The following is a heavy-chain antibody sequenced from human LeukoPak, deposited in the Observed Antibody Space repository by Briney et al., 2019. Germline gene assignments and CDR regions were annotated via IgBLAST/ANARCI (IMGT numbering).Heavy chain of an antibody. CDR2: ISSSSSTI. CDR3: ARDVTRDYGSHYFDY. D-gene: IGHD4-17*01. V-gene: IGHV3-48*01. Sequence: PGGSLRLSCAASGFTFSTYSMNWVRQAQGKGLEWISYISSSSSTIYYADSVKGRFTISRDNAKNSLYLQMNSLRAEDTAVYYCARDVTRDYGSHYFDYWGQGTLVTVSS. CDR1: GFTFSTYS. J-gene: IGHJ4*02.